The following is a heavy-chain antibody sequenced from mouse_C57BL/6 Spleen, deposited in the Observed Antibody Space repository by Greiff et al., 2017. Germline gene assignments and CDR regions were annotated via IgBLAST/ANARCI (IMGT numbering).Heavy chain of an antibody. CDR3: ARPTRRNQYAMDY. CDR1: GYTFTSYW. D-gene: IGHD4-1*02. J-gene: IGHJ4*01. V-gene: IGHV1-53*01. CDR2: INPSNGGT. Sequence: QVQLQQSGTELVKPGASVKLSCKASGYTFTSYWMHWVKQRPGQGLEWIGNINPSNGGTNYNEKFKSKATMTVDKSSSTAYMQLSSLTSEDSAVYYCARPTRRNQYAMDYWGQGTSVTVSS.